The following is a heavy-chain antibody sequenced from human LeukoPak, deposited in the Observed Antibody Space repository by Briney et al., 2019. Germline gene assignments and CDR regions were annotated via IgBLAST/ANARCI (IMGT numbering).Heavy chain of an antibody. J-gene: IGHJ4*02. CDR1: GGSFSSYY. D-gene: IGHD3-10*01. Sequence: SETLSLTCAVYGGSFSSYYWSWIRQPAGKGLEWIGRIYTSGSTNYNPSLKSRVTMSVDTSKNQFSLKLSSVTAADTAVYYCARASLWFGELWIDYWGQGTLVTVSS. CDR2: IYTSGST. V-gene: IGHV4-59*10. CDR3: ARASLWFGELWIDY.